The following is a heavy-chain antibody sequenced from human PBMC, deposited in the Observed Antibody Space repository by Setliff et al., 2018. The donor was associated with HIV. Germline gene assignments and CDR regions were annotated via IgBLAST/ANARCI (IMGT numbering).Heavy chain of an antibody. J-gene: IGHJ4*02. CDR3: FKPYTXYYYXVIVYEDX. V-gene: IGHV3-64D*09. Sequence: GGSLRLSCLVSGFTVSTYSLNWARQAPGKRPEYVAALSRGGDNTKYADSVKGRFIISRDTSKXTLYLQMSSLRPDDTAIYYCFKPYTXYYYXVIVYEDXWGXGTXVT. D-gene: IGHD3-10*01. CDR2: LSRGGDNT. CDR1: GFTVSTYS.